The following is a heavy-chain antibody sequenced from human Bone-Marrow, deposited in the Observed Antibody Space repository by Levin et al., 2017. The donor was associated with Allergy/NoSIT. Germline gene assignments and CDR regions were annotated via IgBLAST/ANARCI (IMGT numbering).Heavy chain of an antibody. V-gene: IGHV1-2*02. D-gene: IGHD3-10*01. CDR1: GYTFSDYY. CDR3: AREGGSGSGDYYFDY. CDR2: ITSKSGGT. Sequence: GESLKISCKTSGYTFSDYYMHWVRQAPGQGLEWMGWITSKSGGTNYAQKFQGRVTMTRDTSISTAYMELTGLTSDDTAVYYCAREGGSGSGDYYFDYWGQGTLVTVSS. J-gene: IGHJ4*02.